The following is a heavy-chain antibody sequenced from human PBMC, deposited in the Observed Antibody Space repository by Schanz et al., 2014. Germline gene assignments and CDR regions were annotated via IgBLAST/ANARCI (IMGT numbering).Heavy chain of an antibody. CDR1: RYTFNTYG. J-gene: IGHJ4*02. CDR3: ARDGVDAAAEGNY. Sequence: QVQLVQSGAAVKEPGASVKVSCEASRYTFNTYGLNWVRQAPGQGLEWMGRIVPIAAITNYAQRFQGRVTITADKSSDTAYMELSSLRSEDTAVYYCARDGVDAAAEGNYWGQGTLVTVSS. V-gene: IGHV1-69*04. CDR2: IVPIAAIT. D-gene: IGHD6-13*01.